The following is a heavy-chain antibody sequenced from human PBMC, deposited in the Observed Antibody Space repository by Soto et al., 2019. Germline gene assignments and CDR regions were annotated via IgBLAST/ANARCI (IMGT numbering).Heavy chain of an antibody. D-gene: IGHD6-6*01. J-gene: IGHJ6*02. CDR3: ARGGDSSSSRYYYGMDV. CDR2: INAGNGNT. V-gene: IGHV1-3*01. CDR1: GYTFTSYA. Sequence: GASVKVSCKASGYTFTSYAIHWVRQAPGQRLEWMGWINAGNGNTKYSQKFQGRVTITRDTSASTAYMELSSLRSEDTAVYYCARGGDSSSSRYYYGMDVWGQGTTVTVSS.